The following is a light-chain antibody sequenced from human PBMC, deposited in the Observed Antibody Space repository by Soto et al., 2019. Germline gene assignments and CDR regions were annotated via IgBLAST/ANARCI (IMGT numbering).Light chain of an antibody. V-gene: IGKV1-5*03. CDR2: KAS. Sequence: DIQMTQSPSTLSASVGDRVTITCRASQSISSWLAWYQQKPGKAPKLLIYKASSLESGVPSRFSGSGSGTEFTLTISSLQPDDFATYYFQQYNSYSPEGTFGQGTKLEIK. CDR1: QSISSW. J-gene: IGKJ2*02. CDR3: QQYNSYSPEGT.